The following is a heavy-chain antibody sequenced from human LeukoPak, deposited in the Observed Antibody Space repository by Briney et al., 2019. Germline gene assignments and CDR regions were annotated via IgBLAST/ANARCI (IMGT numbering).Heavy chain of an antibody. J-gene: IGHJ4*02. Sequence: GASVKVSCKASGYTFTSYDINWVRQATGQGLEWMGWMNPNSGNTGYAQKFQGRDTMTRNTSISTAYMELSNLRSEDTAVYYCARGRSGAVAATSGFWGQGTLVTVSS. CDR2: MNPNSGNT. D-gene: IGHD2-15*01. CDR3: ARGRSGAVAATSGF. V-gene: IGHV1-8*01. CDR1: GYTFTSYD.